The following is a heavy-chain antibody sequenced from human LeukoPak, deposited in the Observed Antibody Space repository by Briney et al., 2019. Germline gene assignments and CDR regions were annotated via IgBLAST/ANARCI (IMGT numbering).Heavy chain of an antibody. CDR1: GYTFTSYG. D-gene: IGHD3-10*01. CDR3: ARVGSGSYYNRIDGGYFDY. V-gene: IGHV1-18*01. Sequence: ASVKVSCKASGYTFTSYGISWVRQAPGQGLEWMGWISAYNGNTNYAQKLQGRVTMTTDTSTSTAYMELRSLRSDDTAVYYCARVGSGSYYNRIDGGYFDYWGQGTLVTVSS. CDR2: ISAYNGNT. J-gene: IGHJ4*02.